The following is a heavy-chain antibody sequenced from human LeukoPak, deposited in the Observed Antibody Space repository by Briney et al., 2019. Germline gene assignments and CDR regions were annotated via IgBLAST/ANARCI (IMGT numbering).Heavy chain of an antibody. D-gene: IGHD5-18*01. CDR1: GASISSYY. Sequence: PSETLSLTCTVSGASISSYYWSWIRQPPGKGLEWIGYIYYSGSTNYNPSLKSRVTISADTSKNQFSLKLSSVTAADTAVYYCARLLPSSGYSYGYVDYWGQGTLVTVSS. CDR2: IYYSGST. V-gene: IGHV4-59*08. CDR3: ARLLPSSGYSYGYVDY. J-gene: IGHJ4*02.